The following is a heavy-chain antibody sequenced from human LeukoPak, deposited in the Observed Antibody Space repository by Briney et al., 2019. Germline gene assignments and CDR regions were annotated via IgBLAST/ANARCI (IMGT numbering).Heavy chain of an antibody. D-gene: IGHD1-26*01. CDR2: IYPTGST. Sequence: SQTLSLTCTVCGGSISSGSDYWSWIRQPAGKGLGWHWRIYPTGSTNYNPSLTSRVTISVDTSKCQFSLKLSTATAANTAVYYCATFRRGLGSGIYSIWGQGTMVTVSS. J-gene: IGHJ3*02. CDR3: ATFRRGLGSGIYSI. V-gene: IGHV4-61*02. CDR1: GGSISSGSDY.